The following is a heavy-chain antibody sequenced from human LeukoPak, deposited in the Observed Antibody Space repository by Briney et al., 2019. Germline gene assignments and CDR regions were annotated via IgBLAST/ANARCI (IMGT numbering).Heavy chain of an antibody. CDR2: ISVSGGST. V-gene: IGHV3-23*01. CDR3: VKGDCSSTSCSPDY. J-gene: IGHJ4*02. CDR1: GFTFSSYA. D-gene: IGHD2-2*01. Sequence: PGGSLRLSCAASGFTFSSYAMSWVRQAPGKGLVWVSAISVSGGSTYYADSVKGRFTISRDNSKNTLYLQMNSLRAEDTAVYYCVKGDCSSTSCSPDYWGQGTLVTVSS.